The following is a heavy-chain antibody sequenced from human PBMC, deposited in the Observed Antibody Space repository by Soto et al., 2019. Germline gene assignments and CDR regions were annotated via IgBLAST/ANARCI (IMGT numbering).Heavy chain of an antibody. CDR2: IYWDDDK. V-gene: IGHV2-5*02. CDR3: AHRPDYDILSGRHRDYFDY. D-gene: IGHD3-9*01. CDR1: GFSLSTSGVG. Sequence: QITLKESGPTLVKPTQTLTLTCTFSGFSLSTSGVGVGWIRQPPGKALEWLALIYWDDDKRYSPSLKSRLTIPQDTXXHXVXXTMTNMYPVDTATYYCAHRPDYDILSGRHRDYFDYWGQGTLVTVSS. J-gene: IGHJ4*02.